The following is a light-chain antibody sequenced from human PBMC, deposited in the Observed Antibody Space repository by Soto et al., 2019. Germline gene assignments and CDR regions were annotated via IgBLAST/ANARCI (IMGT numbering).Light chain of an antibody. CDR1: QDISNH. V-gene: IGKV1-33*01. J-gene: IGKJ4*01. CDR3: QQYDNLPLT. Sequence: DIQMTQSPSSLSASVGDRLTITCQASQDISNHLNWYQQKQGKAPKLLIYDASNFEAGVPSRFSGSGSGTDFTFTISSLQPEDIATYYCQQYDNLPLTFGGGTMVDIK. CDR2: DAS.